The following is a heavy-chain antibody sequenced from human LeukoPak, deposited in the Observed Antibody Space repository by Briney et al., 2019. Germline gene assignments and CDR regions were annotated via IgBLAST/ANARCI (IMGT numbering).Heavy chain of an antibody. CDR1: GYTFTNYW. Sequence: GESLKISCKGSGYTFTNYWISWVRQMPGKGLEWMGRIDPSDSYTKYSSSFQGHVTISTDRSISTAYLQWSSLKASDTAMYYCAIYQVGYYSDYWGQGTLVTVSS. CDR2: IDPSDSYT. D-gene: IGHD1-26*01. V-gene: IGHV5-10-1*01. CDR3: AIYQVGYYSDY. J-gene: IGHJ4*02.